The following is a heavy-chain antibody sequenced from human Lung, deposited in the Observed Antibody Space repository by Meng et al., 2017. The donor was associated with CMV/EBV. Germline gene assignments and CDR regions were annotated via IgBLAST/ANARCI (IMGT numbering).Heavy chain of an antibody. J-gene: IGHJ6*02. V-gene: IGHV1-18*01. D-gene: IGHD2-2*02. Sequence: ASVKVSCKASGYTFTSYGISWVRQAPGQGLEWMGWISAYNGNTNYAQKLQGRVTMTTDTSTSTAYMELRSLRSDDTAVYYCAREGYCSSTSCYTSRYYYYYGMDVWGQGTXVTASS. CDR3: AREGYCSSTSCYTSRYYYYYGMDV. CDR1: GYTFTSYG. CDR2: ISAYNGNT.